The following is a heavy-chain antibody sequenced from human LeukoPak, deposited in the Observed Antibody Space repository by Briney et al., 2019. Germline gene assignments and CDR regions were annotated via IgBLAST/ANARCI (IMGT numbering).Heavy chain of an antibody. Sequence: SETLSLTCTASGGSISSYYWSWIRQPAGKGLEWIGRIYTSGSTNYNPSIKSRVTMSVDTSKNQFSLKLSSVTAADTAVYYCASIVVVTAADPSDAFDIWGQGTMVTVSS. D-gene: IGHD2-21*02. J-gene: IGHJ3*02. CDR1: GGSISSYY. V-gene: IGHV4-4*07. CDR2: IYTSGST. CDR3: ASIVVVTAADPSDAFDI.